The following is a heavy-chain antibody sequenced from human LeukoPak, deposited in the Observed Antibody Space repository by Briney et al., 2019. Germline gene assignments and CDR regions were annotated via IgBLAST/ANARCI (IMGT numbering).Heavy chain of an antibody. Sequence: GPSLRLSCAAAGFSLSSYAMRWVRQPAGGGLGYVSAVSRNGGRTYYASSVTGRLTISRDNAKNTLYHQMGSLRAEDMAVYYCARDCTTGDYYMNGWGERTTVTLS. J-gene: IGHJ6*03. CDR2: VSRNGGRT. CDR1: GFSLSSYA. CDR3: ARDCTTGDYYMNG. D-gene: IGHD2-2*01. V-gene: IGHV3-64*01.